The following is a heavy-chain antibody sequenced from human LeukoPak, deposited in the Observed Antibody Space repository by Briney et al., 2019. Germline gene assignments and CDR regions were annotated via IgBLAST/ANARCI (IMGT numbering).Heavy chain of an antibody. CDR3: ATFRRNGIEMATSPPCRY. CDR1: GFTFSSYW. CDR2: IMQDGYEK. D-gene: IGHD5-24*01. Sequence: GSLRLSCAASGFTFSSYWMSWVRQAPGKGLEWVANIMQDGYEKYYVDSVKGRFTISRDNAKNSLYLQMNSLRAEDTAVYYCATFRRNGIEMATSPPCRYWGQGTLVTVSS. V-gene: IGHV3-7*03. J-gene: IGHJ4*02.